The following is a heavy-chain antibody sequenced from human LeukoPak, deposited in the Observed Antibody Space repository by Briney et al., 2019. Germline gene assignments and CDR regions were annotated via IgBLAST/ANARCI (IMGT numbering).Heavy chain of an antibody. Sequence: SETLSLTCTVSGGSISSYYWSWIRQPPGKGLEWIGYIYYSGSTNYNPSLKSRVTISVDTSKNQFSLKLSSVTTADTAVYYCARSLYYYDSSGYRFDYWGQGTLVTVSS. CDR1: GGSISSYY. J-gene: IGHJ4*02. V-gene: IGHV4-59*01. CDR3: ARSLYYYDSSGYRFDY. D-gene: IGHD3-22*01. CDR2: IYYSGST.